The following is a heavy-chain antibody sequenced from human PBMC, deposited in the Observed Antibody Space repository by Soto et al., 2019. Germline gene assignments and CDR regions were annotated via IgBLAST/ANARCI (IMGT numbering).Heavy chain of an antibody. CDR1: GLTVSSYA. J-gene: IGHJ6*02. Sequence: EVQLVESGGGLIQPGGSLRLSCAVSGLTVSSYAMSWVRQAPGEGLEWVSVIYASDSTHYADSVKGRFTISRDNSKNTLFLQMNSLRAEGTAVYYCAKGWMDVWGQGNTVTVS. CDR2: IYASDST. CDR3: AKGWMDV. V-gene: IGHV3-53*01.